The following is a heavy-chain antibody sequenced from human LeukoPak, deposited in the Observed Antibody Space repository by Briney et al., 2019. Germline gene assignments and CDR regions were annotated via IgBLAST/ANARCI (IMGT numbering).Heavy chain of an antibody. CDR2: ISGTGGSI. CDR3: TTVTIFGVVINYFDY. J-gene: IGHJ4*02. V-gene: IGHV3-23*01. Sequence: GGSLRLSCAASGFTFSTYAMTWVRQAPGKGLEWVSLISGTGGSIYYADSVKGRFTISRDNSKNTLYLQMNSLKTEDTAVYYCTTVTIFGVVINYFDYWGQGTLVTVSS. D-gene: IGHD3-3*01. CDR1: GFTFSTYA.